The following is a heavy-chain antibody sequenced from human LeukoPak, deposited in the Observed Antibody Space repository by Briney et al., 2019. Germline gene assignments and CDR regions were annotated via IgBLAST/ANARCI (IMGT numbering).Heavy chain of an antibody. D-gene: IGHD3-3*01. CDR3: VKGSSAYRPYYFDY. CDR2: ISDSGEST. Sequence: QTGGSLRLSCAASGFTFNTYAMSWVRQAPGKGLEWVSAISDSGESTYYADSVKGRFTISRDNSENTLFLQMNSLRGEDTAVYYCVKGSSAYRPYYFDYWGPGTLVTVSS. V-gene: IGHV3-23*01. J-gene: IGHJ4*02. CDR1: GFTFNTYA.